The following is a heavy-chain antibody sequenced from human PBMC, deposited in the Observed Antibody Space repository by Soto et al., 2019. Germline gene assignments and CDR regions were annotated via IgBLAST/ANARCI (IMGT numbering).Heavy chain of an antibody. D-gene: IGHD4-17*01. CDR3: ARTVTTIYYYYGMDV. J-gene: IGHJ6*02. Sequence: PGGSLRLSCAASGFTFSSYAMSWVRQAPGKGLEWVAVIRCSGSNKYYADSVKGRFTISRDNSKNTLYLQMNSLRAEDTAVYYCARTVTTIYYYYGMDVWGQGTTVTVSS. CDR1: GFTFSSYA. CDR2: IRCSGSNK. V-gene: IGHV3-33*08.